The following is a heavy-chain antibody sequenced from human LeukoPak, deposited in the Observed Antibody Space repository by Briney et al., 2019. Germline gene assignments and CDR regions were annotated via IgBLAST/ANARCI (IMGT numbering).Heavy chain of an antibody. CDR3: AKHGDNVWGSFRFGLDY. CDR2: IIGSGNSI. CDR1: GFTFSTHA. D-gene: IGHD3-16*02. J-gene: IGHJ4*02. V-gene: IGHV3-23*01. Sequence: GGSLRLSCAASGFTFSTHAMSWVRQAPGKGLEWVSLIIGSGNSIHYADSVKGRFTISRDNFKNTVFLQLNSLRPEDTAVYYCAKHGDNVWGSFRFGLDYWGQGTLVTVSS.